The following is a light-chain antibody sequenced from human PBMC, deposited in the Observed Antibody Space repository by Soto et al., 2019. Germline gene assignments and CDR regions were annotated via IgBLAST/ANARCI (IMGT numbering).Light chain of an antibody. CDR3: QQRSNWPQLT. Sequence: DIQMTQSPSSLSASVGYRVTITCRSNQSISRYLNWYQQRPGRPPSLLIFAASSLQSGVPSRFTGSGSGTDFTLTISSLEPEDFAVYYCQQRSNWPQLTFGGGTKVDI. V-gene: IGKV1-39*01. CDR2: AAS. CDR1: QSISRY. J-gene: IGKJ4*01.